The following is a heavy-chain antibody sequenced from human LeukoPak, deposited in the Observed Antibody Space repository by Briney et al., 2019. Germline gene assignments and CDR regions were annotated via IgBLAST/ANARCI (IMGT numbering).Heavy chain of an antibody. J-gene: IGHJ4*02. Sequence: KPSETLSLTCTVSGGSINTYYWSWIRQPAGKRLEWIGRISKSGSTNYNPSLKSRVTMSVDTSKNQFSLKLSSVTAADTAVYYCARGPPPDFDCWGQGTLVTVSS. CDR2: ISKSGST. CDR1: GGSINTYY. V-gene: IGHV4-4*07. CDR3: ARGPPPDFDC.